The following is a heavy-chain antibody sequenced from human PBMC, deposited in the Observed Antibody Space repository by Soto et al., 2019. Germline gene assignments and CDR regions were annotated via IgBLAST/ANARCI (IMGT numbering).Heavy chain of an antibody. CDR1: GDSVSSNSAA. J-gene: IGHJ5*02. CDR3: ARAYCSGGNCWPWSSWFDP. V-gene: IGHV6-1*01. D-gene: IGHD2-15*01. Sequence: PSQTLSLTCAISGDSVSSNSAAWNWIRQSPSRGLEWLGRTYYRSKWYNDYAVSVKSRITINPDTSKNQFSLHLNSVTPEDTAVYYCARAYCSGGNCWPWSSWFDPWGQGTLVTVSS. CDR2: TYYRSKWYN.